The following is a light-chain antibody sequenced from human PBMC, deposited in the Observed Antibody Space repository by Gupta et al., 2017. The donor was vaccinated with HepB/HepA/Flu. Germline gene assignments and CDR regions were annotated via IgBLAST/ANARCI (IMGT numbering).Light chain of an antibody. CDR2: SAS. CDR1: QGISNW. CDR3: LQANNIPQT. V-gene: IGKV1-12*01. J-gene: IGKJ5*01. Sequence: DIKMTQSPSSASASVRDRVTITRRASQGISNWLAWYQQKPGQAPKLLIYSASNLDDGVPSRCSGSGSGTDVTLTISSLQAEDVATDYCLQANNIPQTFGEGTQVEI.